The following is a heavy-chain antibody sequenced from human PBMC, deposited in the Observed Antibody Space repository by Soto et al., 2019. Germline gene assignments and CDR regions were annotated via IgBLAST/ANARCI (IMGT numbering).Heavy chain of an antibody. CDR1: GGSISSSSYY. Sequence: QLQLQESGPGLVKPSETLSLTCTVSGGSISSSSYYWGWIRQPPGKGLEWIGSIYYSGSTYYNPFLNSRVAISVDRSQNQFSVRLSSVTAADTAVYYCARHLSAAGGGYWYFDLGGRGTLVTVSS. CDR2: IYYSGST. CDR3: ARHLSAAGGGYWYFDL. J-gene: IGHJ2*01. D-gene: IGHD6-13*01. V-gene: IGHV4-39*01.